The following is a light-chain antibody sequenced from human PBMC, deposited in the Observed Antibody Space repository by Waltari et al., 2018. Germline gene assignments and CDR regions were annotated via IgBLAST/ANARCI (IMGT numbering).Light chain of an antibody. CDR2: VNSDGSH. J-gene: IGLJ3*02. V-gene: IGLV4-69*01. Sequence: QLVVTQSPSASASLGASVKPTSTLSSGHSNYAVEWTQQQPEKGPGYLMIVNSDGSHTKGAGIPDRFSGSSSGAERYLTISSLQSEDEAYYYCQTWGTGIRVFGGGTKLTVL. CDR3: QTWGTGIRV. CDR1: SGHSNYA.